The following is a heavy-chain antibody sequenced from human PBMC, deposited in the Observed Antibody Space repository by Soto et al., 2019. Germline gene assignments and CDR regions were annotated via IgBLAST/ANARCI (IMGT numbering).Heavy chain of an antibody. Sequence: ASVKVSCKASGYTFTSYAMHWVRQAPGQRLEWMGWINANNGNTKYAQKFQGRVTMTRNTSISTAYMELSSLRSEDTAVYYCAREQVGWFDPWGQGTLVTVSS. CDR3: AREQVGWFDP. D-gene: IGHD3-10*01. CDR2: INANNGNT. V-gene: IGHV1-3*01. CDR1: GYTFTSYA. J-gene: IGHJ5*02.